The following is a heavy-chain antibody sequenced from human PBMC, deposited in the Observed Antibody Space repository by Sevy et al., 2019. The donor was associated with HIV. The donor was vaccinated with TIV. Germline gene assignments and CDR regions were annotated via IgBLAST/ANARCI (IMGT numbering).Heavy chain of an antibody. J-gene: IGHJ4*02. Sequence: GGSLRLSCAASGFSVRDNSMSWVRQAPGQGPEWVSVISAGISTYYAESVQGRFSISRDISGNMVYLQMNSLRPEDTAHYYCTRDHWDHGSGCFYFASWGQGTLVTVSS. D-gene: IGHD3-10*01. CDR2: ISAGIST. CDR1: GFSVRDNS. V-gene: IGHV3-53*01. CDR3: TRDHWDHGSGCFYFAS.